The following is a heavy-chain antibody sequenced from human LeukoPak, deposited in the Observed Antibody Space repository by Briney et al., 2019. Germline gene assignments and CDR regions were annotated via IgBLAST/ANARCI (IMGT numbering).Heavy chain of an antibody. CDR1: GFTFSSYS. Sequence: SGGSLRLSCAASGFTFSSYSMNWVRQAPGKGLEWVSSISSSSSYIYYADSVKGRFTISRDNAKNSLYLQMNSLRAEDTAVYYCARGDYDFWSGYYGVDYWGQGTLVTVSS. D-gene: IGHD3-3*01. CDR3: ARGDYDFWSGYYGVDY. CDR2: ISSSSSYI. V-gene: IGHV3-21*01. J-gene: IGHJ4*02.